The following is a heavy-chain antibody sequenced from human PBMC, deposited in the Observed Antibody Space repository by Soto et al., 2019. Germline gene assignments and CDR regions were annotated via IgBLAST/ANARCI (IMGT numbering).Heavy chain of an antibody. D-gene: IGHD2-21*02. CDR3: ARYCGGDCYHYYFDY. Sequence: LSLTCSVSGGSITTGGYYWSWIRQHPGKGLEWIGYIYYSGNTYYNPSLKSRVTISVDTSKNQFSLKLSSVTAADTAVYYCARYCGGDCYHYYFDYWGQGTLVTVSS. V-gene: IGHV4-31*03. CDR2: IYYSGNT. CDR1: GGSITTGGYY. J-gene: IGHJ4*02.